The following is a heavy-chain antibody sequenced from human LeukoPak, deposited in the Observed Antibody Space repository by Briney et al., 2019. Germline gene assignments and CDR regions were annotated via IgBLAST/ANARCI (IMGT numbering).Heavy chain of an antibody. V-gene: IGHV4-4*07. J-gene: IGHJ5*02. CDR3: ARDSGTTGEVKFDP. CDR1: GGSISSYY. D-gene: IGHD3-10*01. Sequence: SETLSLTCAVSGGSISSYYWSWIRQPAGKGLEWIGRIYGSGSTDYNPSLKSRVTMSIDTSKNQFSLNLISVTAADTAVYYCARDSGTTGEVKFDPWGQGTLVTVSS. CDR2: IYGSGST.